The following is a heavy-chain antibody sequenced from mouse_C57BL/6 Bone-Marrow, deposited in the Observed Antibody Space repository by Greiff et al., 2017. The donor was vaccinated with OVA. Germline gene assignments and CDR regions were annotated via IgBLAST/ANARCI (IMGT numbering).Heavy chain of an antibody. Sequence: DVMLVESGGGLVQPGGSLSLSCAASGFTFTDYYMSWVRQPPGKALEWLGFIRNKANGYTTEYSASVKGRFTISRDNSQSILYLQMNALRAEDSATYYCARFYYDYFYYYAMDYWGQGTSVTVSS. CDR1: GFTFTDYY. D-gene: IGHD2-4*01. J-gene: IGHJ4*01. V-gene: IGHV7-3*01. CDR2: IRNKANGYTT. CDR3: ARFYYDYFYYYAMDY.